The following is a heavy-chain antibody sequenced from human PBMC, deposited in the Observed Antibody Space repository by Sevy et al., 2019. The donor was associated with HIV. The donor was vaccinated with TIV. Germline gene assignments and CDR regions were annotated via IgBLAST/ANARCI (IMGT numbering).Heavy chain of an antibody. CDR2: ISSSSSYI. J-gene: IGHJ4*02. V-gene: IGHV3-21*01. CDR1: GFTFSSYS. Sequence: GGSLRLSCAASGFTFSSYSMNWVRQAPGKGLEWVSSISSSSSYIYYADSVKGRFTISRENAKNSLYLQMNSLRAEDTAVYYCARDRASGDQFDYWGQGTLVTVSS. D-gene: IGHD3-10*01. CDR3: ARDRASGDQFDY.